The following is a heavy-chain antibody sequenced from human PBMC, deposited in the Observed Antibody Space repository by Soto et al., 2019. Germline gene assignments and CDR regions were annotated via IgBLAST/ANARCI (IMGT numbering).Heavy chain of an antibody. CDR1: VYTFTCYG. D-gene: IGHD2-2*01. CDR3: ARDGHGSSSTWGGSHYYYYGMDV. Sequence: QVQLGQSGAEVKKPGASVKVSCKASVYTFTCYGISWVRQAPGQGLEWRGWISAYNGNTNYPQKLQGRVTMTTDTSTSTAYMELRSLRSDDTAVYYCARDGHGSSSTWGGSHYYYYGMDVWGQGTTVTVSS. CDR2: ISAYNGNT. V-gene: IGHV1-18*01. J-gene: IGHJ6*02.